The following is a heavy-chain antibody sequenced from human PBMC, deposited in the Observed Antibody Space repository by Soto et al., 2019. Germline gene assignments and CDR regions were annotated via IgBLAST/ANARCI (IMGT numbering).Heavy chain of an antibody. V-gene: IGHV1-69*02. D-gene: IGHD4-17*01. J-gene: IGHJ3*02. CDR1: GGTFSSYT. CDR2: IIPILGIA. CDR3: ARAPHDYGDWFAFDI. Sequence: QVQLVQSGAEVKKPGSSVKVSCKASGGTFSSYTISWVRQAPGQGLEWMGRIIPILGIANYAQKFQGRVTITADKSTSTAYRELSSLRSEDTAVYYCARAPHDYGDWFAFDIWGQGTMVTVSS.